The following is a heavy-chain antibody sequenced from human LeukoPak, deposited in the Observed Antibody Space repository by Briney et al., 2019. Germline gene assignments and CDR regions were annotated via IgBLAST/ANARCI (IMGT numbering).Heavy chain of an antibody. CDR1: GFTFSKYW. CDR2: INTDGTVT. CDR3: ATKQWLAPPPDS. J-gene: IGHJ4*02. D-gene: IGHD6-19*01. Sequence: PGRSLRLSCAASGFTFSKYWMLWVPQAPGKGLESVSRINTDGTVTTYTDSVKGRFTVSRDNADNTMFLQMNSVRDEDTAVYYCATKQWLAPPPDSWGQGTPVTVSS. V-gene: IGHV3-74*01.